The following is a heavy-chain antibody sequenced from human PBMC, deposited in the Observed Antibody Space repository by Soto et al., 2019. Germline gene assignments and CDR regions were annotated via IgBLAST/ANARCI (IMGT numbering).Heavy chain of an antibody. J-gene: IGHJ3*01. CDR1: GYTFTSYG. CDR2: INTDNGNT. D-gene: IGHD3-9*01. V-gene: IGHV1-18*01. CDR3: AREWSGF. Sequence: QVQLVQSGAEVKKPGASVQVSCKASGYTFTSYGISWVRQAPGQGLEWMGWINTDNGNTEYAQNLQGRVTMTADTSTSTAYMELRGLRSDDTAVYYCAREWSGFWGQGTMVTVSS.